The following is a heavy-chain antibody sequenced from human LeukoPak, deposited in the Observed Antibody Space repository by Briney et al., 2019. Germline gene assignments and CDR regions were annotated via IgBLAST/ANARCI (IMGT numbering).Heavy chain of an antibody. D-gene: IGHD3-22*01. V-gene: IGHV3-30*04. J-gene: IGHJ4*02. CDR2: LSYDGSNK. CDR1: GFTFSSYA. CDR3: ARDAYYDSSGYYYDY. Sequence: PGGSLRLSCAASGFTFSSYAMHWVRQAPGKGLEWVAVLSYDGSNKYYADSVKGRFTISRDNSKNTLYLQMNSLRAEDTAVYYCARDAYYDSSGYYYDYWGQGTLVTVSS.